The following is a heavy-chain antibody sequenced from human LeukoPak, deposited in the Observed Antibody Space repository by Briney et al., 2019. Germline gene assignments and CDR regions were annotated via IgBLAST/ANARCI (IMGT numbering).Heavy chain of an antibody. Sequence: AAVKVSCKASGGTFSSYAISWVRQAPRQGLEWMGGIIPIFGTANYAQKIQGRVTITTDESTSTAYMELSSLRSEDTAVYYCARSYYYDSSGYYYYFDYWGQGTLVTVSS. CDR1: GGTFSSYA. J-gene: IGHJ4*02. D-gene: IGHD3-22*01. CDR2: IIPIFGTA. CDR3: ARSYYYDSSGYYYYFDY. V-gene: IGHV1-69*05.